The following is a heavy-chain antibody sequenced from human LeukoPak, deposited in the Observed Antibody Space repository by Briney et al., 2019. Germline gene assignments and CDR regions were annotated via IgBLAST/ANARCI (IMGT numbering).Heavy chain of an antibody. CDR2: ISAYNGNT. J-gene: IGHJ5*02. CDR3: ARGLEWLTRRHNWFDP. CDR1: GYTFSNYA. D-gene: IGHD3-3*01. V-gene: IGHV1-18*01. Sequence: EASVKVSCKASGYTFSNYAITWVRQAPGQGLEWMGWISAYNGNTNYAQKLQGRVTMTTDTSTNTAYLELRSLRSDDTAVYYCARGLEWLTRRHNWFDPWGQGTLVTVSS.